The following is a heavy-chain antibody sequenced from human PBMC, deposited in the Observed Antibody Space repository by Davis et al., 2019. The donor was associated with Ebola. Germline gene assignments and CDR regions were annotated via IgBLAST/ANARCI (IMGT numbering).Heavy chain of an antibody. D-gene: IGHD1-26*01. J-gene: IGHJ3*02. V-gene: IGHV4-34*01. Sequence: PSETLSLTCAVYGGSFSGYYWSWIRQPPGKGLEWIGEINHSGSTNYNPSLKSRVTISVDTSKNQFSLKLSSVTAADTAVYYCARVGAGDAFDIWGQGTMVTVSS. CDR2: INHSGST. CDR3: ARVGAGDAFDI. CDR1: GGSFSGYY.